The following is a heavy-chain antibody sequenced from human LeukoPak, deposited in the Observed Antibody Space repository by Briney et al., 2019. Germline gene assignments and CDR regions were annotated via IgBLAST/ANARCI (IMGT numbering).Heavy chain of an antibody. CDR1: GYTFTGYY. D-gene: IGHD6-13*01. Sequence: ASVKVSCKASGYTFTGYYMHWVRQAPGQGLEWMGWINPNSGGTNYAQKFQGRVTMTRDTSISTAYMELSRLRSDDTAVYYCARDLLYGSSWRDAFDIWGQGTMVTVSS. J-gene: IGHJ3*02. CDR2: INPNSGGT. CDR3: ARDLLYGSSWRDAFDI. V-gene: IGHV1-2*02.